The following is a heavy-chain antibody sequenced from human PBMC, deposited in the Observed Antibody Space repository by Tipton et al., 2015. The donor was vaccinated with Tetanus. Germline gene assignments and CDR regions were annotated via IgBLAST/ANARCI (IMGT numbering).Heavy chain of an antibody. Sequence: QSGPEVKEPGASVTVSCKASGYTFNNHDIFWVRQATGQGLEWLGWISTNNGNPTYAQGFTGRFVFSLDTSVNTAYLQISGLTAEDTAIYYCVRDALTIHFDYWGQGTLVTVSS. J-gene: IGHJ4*02. V-gene: IGHV7-4-1*02. CDR3: VRDALTIHFDY. D-gene: IGHD4/OR15-4a*01. CDR1: GYTFNNHD. CDR2: ISTNNGNP.